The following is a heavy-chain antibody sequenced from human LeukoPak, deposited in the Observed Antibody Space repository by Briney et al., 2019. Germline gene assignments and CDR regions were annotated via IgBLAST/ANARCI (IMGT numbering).Heavy chain of an antibody. D-gene: IGHD2-15*01. Sequence: SETLSLTCTVSGGSISSGGYYSSWIRQHPGKGLEWIGYIYYSGSTYYNPSLKSRVTISVDTSKNQFSLKLSSVTAADTAVYYCARGRDIVVVVAATETSDAFDIWGQGTMVTVSS. CDR2: IYYSGST. J-gene: IGHJ3*02. CDR1: GGSISSGGYY. CDR3: ARGRDIVVVVAATETSDAFDI. V-gene: IGHV4-31*03.